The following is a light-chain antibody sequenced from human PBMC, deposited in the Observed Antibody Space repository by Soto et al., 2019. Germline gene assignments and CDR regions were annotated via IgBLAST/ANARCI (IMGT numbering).Light chain of an antibody. CDR3: QQYTDWPT. Sequence: EIVMTQSPATLSVSPWERITLSCRASQSITTSLAWYQQKPGQAPRLLIYGASTRATNVPARFSGSGSGTDFSLTISSLQSEDYSVYFCQQYTDWPTFGQGTKVDIK. CDR1: QSITTS. CDR2: GAS. V-gene: IGKV3-15*01. J-gene: IGKJ1*01.